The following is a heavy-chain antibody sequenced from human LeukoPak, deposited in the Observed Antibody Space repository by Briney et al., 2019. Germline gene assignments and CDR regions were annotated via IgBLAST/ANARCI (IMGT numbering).Heavy chain of an antibody. Sequence: GGSLRLSCAASGLTFRKTGMSWARQAPGKGLEWLSDISGNGDRKDYADSVKGRFTISRDNSKNTLYLQMNSLRAEDTAVYYCAGNWVWGHGTQVTVSS. J-gene: IGHJ4*01. V-gene: IGHV3-23*01. CDR3: AGNWV. CDR1: GLTFRKTG. D-gene: IGHD3-16*01. CDR2: ISGNGDRK.